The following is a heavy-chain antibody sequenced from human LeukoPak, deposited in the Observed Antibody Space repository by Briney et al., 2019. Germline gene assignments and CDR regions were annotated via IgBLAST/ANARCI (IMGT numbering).Heavy chain of an antibody. Sequence: SETLSLTCTVSGGSISSYYWSWIRQPPGKGLEWIGYIYYSGSTNYNPSLKSRVTISVDTSKNQFSLKLSSVTAADTAVYYCARADDYGDSYDAFDIWGQGTMVTVSS. J-gene: IGHJ3*02. CDR1: GGSISSYY. D-gene: IGHD4-17*01. CDR2: IYYSGST. V-gene: IGHV4-59*01. CDR3: ARADDYGDSYDAFDI.